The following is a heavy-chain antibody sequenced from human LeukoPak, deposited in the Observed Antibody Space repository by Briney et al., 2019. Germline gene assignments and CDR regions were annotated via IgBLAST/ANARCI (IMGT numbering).Heavy chain of an antibody. CDR1: GFTFSSYA. V-gene: IGHV3-30-3*01. CDR2: ISYDGGNK. Sequence: GGSLRLSCAASGFTFSSYAMHWVRQAPGKGLEWVAVISYDGGNKYYADSVKGRFTISRDNSKNTLYLQMNSLRAEDTAVYYCAAPSTTGQYDYWGQGTLVTVSS. J-gene: IGHJ4*02. CDR3: AAPSTTGQYDY. D-gene: IGHD4-17*01.